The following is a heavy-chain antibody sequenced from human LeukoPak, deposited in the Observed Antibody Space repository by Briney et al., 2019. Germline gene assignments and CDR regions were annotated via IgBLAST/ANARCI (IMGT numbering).Heavy chain of an antibody. Sequence: GGSLRLSCAASGFTFSSYSMNWVRQAPGKGLEWVSYISSSGSTIYYADSVKGRFTISRDNAKNSLYLQMNSLRAEDTAVYYCARATTTPGGWFDPWGQGTLVTVSS. CDR3: ARATTTPGGWFDP. J-gene: IGHJ5*02. V-gene: IGHV3-48*04. CDR1: GFTFSSYS. CDR2: ISSSGSTI. D-gene: IGHD1-1*01.